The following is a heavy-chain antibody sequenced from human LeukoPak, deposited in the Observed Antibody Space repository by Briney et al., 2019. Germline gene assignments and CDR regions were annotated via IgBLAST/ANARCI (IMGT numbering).Heavy chain of an antibody. CDR1: GYTFTSYD. J-gene: IGHJ4*02. CDR3: ARGASRSFDY. Sequence: ASVKVSCKASGYTFTSYDINWVRQATGQGLEWMGWMNPNSGNTGYAQKFHGRVITTRNPSINTAYMELSSLRSDDTAVYYCARGASRSFDYWGQGTLVTVSS. V-gene: IGHV1-8*03. CDR2: MNPNSGNT.